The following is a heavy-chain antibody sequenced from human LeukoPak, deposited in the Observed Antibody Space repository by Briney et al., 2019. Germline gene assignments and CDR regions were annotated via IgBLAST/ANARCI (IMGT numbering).Heavy chain of an antibody. CDR2: IWYDGTNK. Sequence: GGSLRLSCAASGFTFSSYGMHWVRQAPGKGLEWVAVIWYDGTNKYYADSVKGRFTISRDSSRNTLYLQMNSLRAEDTAVYYCARAAYDNSGYLTLWGQGTLVTVSS. D-gene: IGHD3-22*01. CDR3: ARAAYDNSGYLTL. V-gene: IGHV3-33*08. J-gene: IGHJ4*02. CDR1: GFTFSSYG.